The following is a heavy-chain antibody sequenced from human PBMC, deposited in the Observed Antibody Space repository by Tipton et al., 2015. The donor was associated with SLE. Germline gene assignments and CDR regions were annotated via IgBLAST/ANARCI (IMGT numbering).Heavy chain of an antibody. CDR1: GFTVSSNY. Sequence: GSLRLSCAASGFTVSSNYMSWVRQAPGKGLEWVSVIYSGGSTYYADSVKGRFTISRDNSKNTPYLQMNSLRAEDTAVYYCAREQQQLHYYMDVWGKGTTVTVSS. CDR2: IYSGGST. V-gene: IGHV3-53*05. J-gene: IGHJ6*03. CDR3: AREQQQLHYYMDV. D-gene: IGHD6-13*01.